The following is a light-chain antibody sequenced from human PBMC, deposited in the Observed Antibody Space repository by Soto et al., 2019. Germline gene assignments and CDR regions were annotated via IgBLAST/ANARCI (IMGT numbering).Light chain of an antibody. CDR1: QSISNDH. CDR3: EYYGTSIT. Sequence: EIVLTQSPGTLSLSPGERVTLSCRASQSISNDHLAWYQQKPGQAPRLLIHGTSNRATGIPDRFSGSGSGTDFTLTFSRLEPEDFAVYYCEYYGTSITVGGGTKVEIK. V-gene: IGKV3-20*01. CDR2: GTS. J-gene: IGKJ4*01.